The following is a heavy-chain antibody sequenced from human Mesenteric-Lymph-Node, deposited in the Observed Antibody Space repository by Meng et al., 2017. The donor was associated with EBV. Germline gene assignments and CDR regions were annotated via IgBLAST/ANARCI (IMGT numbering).Heavy chain of an antibody. J-gene: IGHJ4*02. Sequence: QVQFQAWGPGSVKLSQPLSLSCTLSGGSISSSNYYWGWIRQPPGKGLEWIGTIYYSGGTYYNPFLKSRVTISVGTSKNQFSLKLSSVTAADTAFYYCARITGPGLPYYFDYWGQGTLVTVSS. CDR1: GGSISSSNYY. V-gene: IGHV4-39*07. CDR3: ARITGPGLPYYFDY. D-gene: IGHD2-8*02. CDR2: IYYSGGT.